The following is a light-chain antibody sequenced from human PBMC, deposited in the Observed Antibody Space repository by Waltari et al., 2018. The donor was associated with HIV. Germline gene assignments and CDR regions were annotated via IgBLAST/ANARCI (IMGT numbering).Light chain of an antibody. J-gene: IGLJ2*01. CDR2: RNN. CDR1: SSNIGTYT. V-gene: IGLV1-44*01. CDR3: AAWDGSLNGVL. Sequence: QSVLTQPPSASGTPGQRVTISCSGSSSNIGTYTVNWSRQLPGTGPKLLIYRNNQRHSGVPDRFSGSKSGTSASLGISGLQSGDEADYYCAAWDGSLNGVLFGGGTKLTVL.